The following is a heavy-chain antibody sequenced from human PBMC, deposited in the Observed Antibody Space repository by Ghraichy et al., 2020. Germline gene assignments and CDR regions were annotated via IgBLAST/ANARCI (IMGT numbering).Heavy chain of an antibody. J-gene: IGHJ3*02. Sequence: GESLNISCAASGFTFSTSPMYWVRQAPGKGLEYVSTISSNGDNTYYADSVRGRFTISRDNSKNTLYLQMGSLRAEDMAVYYCTKSYYDILTGHSDAFDIWGQGTMVTVSS. V-gene: IGHV3-64*02. CDR2: ISSNGDNT. CDR1: GFTFSTSP. CDR3: TKSYYDILTGHSDAFDI. D-gene: IGHD3-9*01.